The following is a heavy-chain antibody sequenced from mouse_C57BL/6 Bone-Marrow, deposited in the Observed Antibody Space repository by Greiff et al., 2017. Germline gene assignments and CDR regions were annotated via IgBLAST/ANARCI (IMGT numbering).Heavy chain of an antibody. Sequence: QVQLQQSGAELVKPGASVKMSCKASGYTFTSYWITWVKQRPGQGLEWIGDIYPGSGSTNYNEKFKSKAILTVDTSSSTAYMQLSSLTSEDSAVYYCAELTGTWWYFDVWGTGTTVTVSS. CDR1: GYTFTSYW. V-gene: IGHV1-55*01. CDR3: AELTGTWWYFDV. J-gene: IGHJ1*03. D-gene: IGHD4-1*01. CDR2: IYPGSGST.